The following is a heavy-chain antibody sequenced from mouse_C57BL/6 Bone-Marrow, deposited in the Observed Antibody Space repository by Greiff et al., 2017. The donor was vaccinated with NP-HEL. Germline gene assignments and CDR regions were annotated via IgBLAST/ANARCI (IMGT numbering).Heavy chain of an antibody. J-gene: IGHJ3*01. CDR2: IYPRSGNT. Sequence: QVQLQQSGAELARPGASVKLSCKASGYTFTSYGISWVKQRTGQGLEWIGEIYPRSGNTYYNEKFKGKATLTADKSSSTAYMELRSLTSEDSAVYFCARACYYGSSVAWFAYWGQGTLVTVSA. CDR1: GYTFTSYG. V-gene: IGHV1-81*01. D-gene: IGHD1-1*01. CDR3: ARACYYGSSVAWFAY.